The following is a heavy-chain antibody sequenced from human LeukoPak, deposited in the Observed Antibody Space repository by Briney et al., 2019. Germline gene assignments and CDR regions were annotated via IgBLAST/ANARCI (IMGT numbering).Heavy chain of an antibody. Sequence: GGSLRLSCAASGFTFSGSAMHWVRQASGKGLELVGRIRSKANSYATAYAASVKGRFTISRDDSKNTAYLQMNSLKTEDTAVYYCTRHGSETGFDYWGQGTLVTVSS. CDR2: IRSKANSYAT. CDR3: TRHGSETGFDY. V-gene: IGHV3-73*01. J-gene: IGHJ4*02. CDR1: GFTFSGSA. D-gene: IGHD3-10*01.